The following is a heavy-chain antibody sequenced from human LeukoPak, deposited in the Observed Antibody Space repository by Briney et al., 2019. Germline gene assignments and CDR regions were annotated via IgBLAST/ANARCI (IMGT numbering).Heavy chain of an antibody. CDR2: ISSSSSYI. Sequence: PGGSLRLSCAASGFTFSSYSMNWVRQAPGEGLEWVSSISSSSSYIYYADSVKGRFTISRDNAKNSLYLQMNSLRAEDTAVYYCARRPSSGWPFDYWGQGTLVTVSS. CDR1: GFTFSSYS. CDR3: ARRPSSGWPFDY. D-gene: IGHD6-19*01. J-gene: IGHJ4*02. V-gene: IGHV3-21*01.